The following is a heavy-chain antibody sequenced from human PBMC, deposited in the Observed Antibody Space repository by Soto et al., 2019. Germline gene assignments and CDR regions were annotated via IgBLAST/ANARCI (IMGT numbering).Heavy chain of an antibody. D-gene: IGHD3-3*01. Sequence: ASVKVSCKASGYTFTSYYMHWVRQAPGQGLEWMGIINPSGGSTSYAQKFQGRVTMTRDTSTSTVYMELSSLRSEDTAVYYCARDFTTIFGVVIMRYGMDVWGKGTTVTVSS. CDR1: GYTFTSYY. CDR3: ARDFTTIFGVVIMRYGMDV. CDR2: INPSGGST. V-gene: IGHV1-46*01. J-gene: IGHJ6*04.